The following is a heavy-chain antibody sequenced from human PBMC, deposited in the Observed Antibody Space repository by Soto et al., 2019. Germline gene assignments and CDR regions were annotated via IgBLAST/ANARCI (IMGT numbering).Heavy chain of an antibody. Sequence: HPGGSLRLSCAASGFTFSSYWMSWVRQAPGKGLEWVANIKQDGSEKYYVDSVKGRFTISRDNAKNSLYLQMNSLRAEDTAVYYCAREGEPIAAAGPNWFDPWGQGTLVTVSS. CDR3: AREGEPIAAAGPNWFDP. V-gene: IGHV3-7*01. D-gene: IGHD6-13*01. CDR1: GFTFSSYW. CDR2: IKQDGSEK. J-gene: IGHJ5*02.